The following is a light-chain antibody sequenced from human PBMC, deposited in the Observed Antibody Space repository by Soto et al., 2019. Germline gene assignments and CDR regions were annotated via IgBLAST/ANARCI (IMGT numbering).Light chain of an antibody. V-gene: IGKV3-20*01. Sequence: ETVLTQSPGTLSLSPGERATLSCRASQTIRSNYLAWYRQTPGQAPRLLIYGASNRATGIADRFSGSGSGTDFTLIISRLEPEDVALYYCQQYGSSPWTCGQGTKVEIK. CDR1: QTIRSNY. CDR2: GAS. CDR3: QQYGSSPWT. J-gene: IGKJ1*01.